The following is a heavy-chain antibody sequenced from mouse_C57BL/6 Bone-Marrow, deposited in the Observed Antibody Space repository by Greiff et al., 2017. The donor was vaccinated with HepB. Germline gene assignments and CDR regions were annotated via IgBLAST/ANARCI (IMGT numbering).Heavy chain of an antibody. V-gene: IGHV1-72*01. CDR3: AISPWAMDY. Sequence: QVQLQQSGAELVKPGASVKLSCKASGYTFTSYWMHWVKQRPGRGLEWIGRIDPNSGGTKYNEKFKNKATLTVDKHSSTAYIQLSGLTSEDSAVYYCAISPWAMDYWGQGTSVTVSS. J-gene: IGHJ4*01. CDR1: GYTFTSYW. CDR2: IDPNSGGT.